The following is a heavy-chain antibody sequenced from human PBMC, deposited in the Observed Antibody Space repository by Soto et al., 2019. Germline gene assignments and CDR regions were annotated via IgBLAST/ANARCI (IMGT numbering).Heavy chain of an antibody. Sequence: EASVKVSCKASGYTFTSYGISWVRQAPGQGLEWMGWISAYNGNTNYAQKLQGRVTMTTDTSTSTAYMELRSLRSDDTAVYYCARDGFGVNYYYYGMDVWGQGTTVTVSS. J-gene: IGHJ6*02. D-gene: IGHD3-16*01. CDR1: GYTFTSYG. CDR2: ISAYNGNT. V-gene: IGHV1-18*01. CDR3: ARDGFGVNYYYYGMDV.